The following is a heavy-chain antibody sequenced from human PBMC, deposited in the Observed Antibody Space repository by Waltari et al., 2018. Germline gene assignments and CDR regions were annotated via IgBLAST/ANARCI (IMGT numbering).Heavy chain of an antibody. V-gene: IGHV5-51*03. CDR1: GYSFTSYW. Sequence: EVQLVQSGAEVKKPGESLKISCKGSGYSFTSYWIGWVRQMPGKGLEWMGIIYPGDSDTRYSPSFQGQVTISADKSISTAYLQWSSLKASDTAMYYCARSYSPPYYYDSSGEDAFDIWGQGTMVTVSS. CDR2: IYPGDSDT. CDR3: ARSYSPPYYYDSSGEDAFDI. D-gene: IGHD3-22*01. J-gene: IGHJ3*02.